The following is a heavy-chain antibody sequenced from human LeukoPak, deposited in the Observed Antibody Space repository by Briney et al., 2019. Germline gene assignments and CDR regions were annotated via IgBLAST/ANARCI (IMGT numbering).Heavy chain of an antibody. J-gene: IGHJ4*02. CDR2: IYYSGST. Sequence: SETLSLTCTVSGGSISSYYWSWIRQPPGKGLEWIGYIYYSGSTNYNPSLKSRVTISVDTSKNQFSLELSSVTAADTAVYYCARAVTYYYDSSGYLFDYWGQGTLVTVSS. CDR3: ARAVTYYYDSSGYLFDY. V-gene: IGHV4-59*01. D-gene: IGHD3-22*01. CDR1: GGSISSYY.